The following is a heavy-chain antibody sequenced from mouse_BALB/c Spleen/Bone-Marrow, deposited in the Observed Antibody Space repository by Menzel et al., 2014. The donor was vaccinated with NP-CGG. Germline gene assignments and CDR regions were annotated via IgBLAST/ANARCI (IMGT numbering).Heavy chain of an antibody. V-gene: IGHV1-19*01. CDR1: GYTFTDYY. Sequence: VQLQQSGPELVKPGASVRMSGKASGYTFTDYYMDWVKQSHGESFEWIGRVNPYNGGTSYNQKFKGKATLTVDKSSSTAYMELNSLTSEDSAVYYCARGNYYGNWFAYWGQGTLVTVSA. CDR2: VNPYNGGT. D-gene: IGHD2-1*01. J-gene: IGHJ3*01. CDR3: ARGNYYGNWFAY.